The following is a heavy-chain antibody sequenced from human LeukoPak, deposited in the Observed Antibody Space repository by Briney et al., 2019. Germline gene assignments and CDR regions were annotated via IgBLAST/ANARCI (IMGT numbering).Heavy chain of an antibody. CDR2: ISGSGGST. Sequence: GGSLRLSCAASGSTFSSYAMSWVRQAPGKGLEWVSAISGSGGSTYYADSVKGRFTISRDNSKNTLYLQMNSLRAEDTAVYYCARAFKVPSWYFDLWGRGTLVTVSS. CDR1: GSTFSSYA. J-gene: IGHJ2*01. V-gene: IGHV3-23*01. CDR3: ARAFKVPSWYFDL.